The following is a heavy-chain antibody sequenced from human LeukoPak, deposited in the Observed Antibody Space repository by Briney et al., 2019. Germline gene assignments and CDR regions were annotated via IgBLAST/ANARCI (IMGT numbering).Heavy chain of an antibody. CDR1: GGPISSTKYF. CDR3: ARVAPVQLWAPRGWFDP. D-gene: IGHD5-18*01. CDR2: IYYSGST. J-gene: IGHJ5*02. Sequence: PSETLSLTCTVSGGPISSTKYFWGWIRQPPGKGLEWIGYIYYSGSTNYNPSLKSRVTISVDTSKNQFSLKLSSVTAADTAVYYCARVAPVQLWAPRGWFDPWGQGTLVTVSS. V-gene: IGHV4-61*05.